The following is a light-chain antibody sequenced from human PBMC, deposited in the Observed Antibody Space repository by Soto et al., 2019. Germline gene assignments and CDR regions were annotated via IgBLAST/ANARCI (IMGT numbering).Light chain of an antibody. CDR2: EDN. CDR1: SGSIASNY. Sequence: VVTQPHSVSESPGKTVTISCTRSSGSIASNYVQWYQQRPGSAPTTVIYEDNQRPSGVPDRFSGSIDSSSNSASLTISGLKTEDEADYYCQSYDSSNVVFGGGTKLTVL. CDR3: QSYDSSNVV. J-gene: IGLJ2*01. V-gene: IGLV6-57*04.